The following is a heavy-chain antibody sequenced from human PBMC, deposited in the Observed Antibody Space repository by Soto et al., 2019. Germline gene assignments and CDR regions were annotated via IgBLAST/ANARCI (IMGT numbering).Heavy chain of an antibody. CDR2: IYYSGST. D-gene: IGHD4-17*01. CDR3: ATPGYGRVYDYYGMDV. V-gene: IGHV4-39*01. J-gene: IGHJ6*02. CDR1: GGSISSSSYY. Sequence: SETLSLTCTVSGGSISSSSYYWGWIRQPPGKGLEWIGSIYYSGSTYYNPSLKSRVTISVDTSKNQFSLKLSSVTAADTAVYYCATPGYGRVYDYYGMDVWGQGTTVTVSS.